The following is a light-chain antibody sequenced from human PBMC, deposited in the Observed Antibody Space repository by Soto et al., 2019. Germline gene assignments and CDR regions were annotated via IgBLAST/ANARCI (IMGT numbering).Light chain of an antibody. Sequence: DIQMIQSPSFVSASVGERLTITCRASQGIRTWLAWYQQKPGRAPRLLIYGASTLQSGVPSRFSGSGSGTDFTLTISSLQPEDFATYYCQQADSFPFTFGPGTKVDI. J-gene: IGKJ3*01. CDR2: GAS. CDR1: QGIRTW. CDR3: QQADSFPFT. V-gene: IGKV1-12*02.